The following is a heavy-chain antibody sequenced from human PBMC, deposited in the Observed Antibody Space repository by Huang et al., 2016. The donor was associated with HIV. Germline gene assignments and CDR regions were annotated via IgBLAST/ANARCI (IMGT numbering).Heavy chain of an antibody. Sequence: QVRLQESGPGLVKPSETLSLSCTVSGDSVSSHYWGWIRHPPGKGLEWIGTGNDSGTTNYNPRLKIRITLSVDTSENGCSLNITSLRAADTAMYFCVRDQGRLAVGGIDNWFDPWGQGALVTVSS. CDR2: GNDSGTT. D-gene: IGHD6-19*01. V-gene: IGHV4-59*02. CDR1: GDSVSSHY. CDR3: VRDQGRLAVGGIDNWFDP. J-gene: IGHJ5*02.